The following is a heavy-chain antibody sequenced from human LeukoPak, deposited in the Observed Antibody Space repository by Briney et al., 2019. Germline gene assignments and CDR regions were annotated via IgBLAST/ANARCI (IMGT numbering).Heavy chain of an antibody. Sequence: PGGSLRLSCAASGFTFSTYEMNWVRQAPGKGLEWVSYISSNEITMYYADSVKGRFTISRDHAKNSLYLQMNSLRAEDTAVYYCARARYCSGGNCYRSFDYWGQGTLVTVSS. CDR2: ISSNEITM. J-gene: IGHJ4*02. V-gene: IGHV3-48*03. CDR3: ARARYCSGGNCYRSFDY. CDR1: GFTFSTYE. D-gene: IGHD2-15*01.